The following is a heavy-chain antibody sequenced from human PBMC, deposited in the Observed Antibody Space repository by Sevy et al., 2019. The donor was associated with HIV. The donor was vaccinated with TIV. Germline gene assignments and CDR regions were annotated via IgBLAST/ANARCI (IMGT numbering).Heavy chain of an antibody. CDR2: IYTSGRT. CDR1: GGSSNTYY. V-gene: IGHV4-4*07. D-gene: IGHD2-2*01. Sequence: SETLSLTCSVSGGSSNTYYLNWIRQPAGKGLEWIGCIYTSGRTNYNPSLRSRLTMSIDTSNNQFSLRLSSVTAADTAVYYCARSYCSSTSCYLGFDPWGHGTLVTVSS. CDR3: ARSYCSSTSCYLGFDP. J-gene: IGHJ5*02.